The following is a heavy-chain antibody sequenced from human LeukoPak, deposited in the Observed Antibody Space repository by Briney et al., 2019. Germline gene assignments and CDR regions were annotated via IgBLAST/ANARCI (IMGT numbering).Heavy chain of an antibody. J-gene: IGHJ4*02. CDR3: VKDRCDRATCPEV. CDR1: GFTFNTYA. Sequence: PGGSLRLSCAASGFTFNTYAMSWVRQAPGEGLQWVSGISNCGDSTYYLDSVKGRFTISRDNSKNTLHLQMSSLRAEDTALYYCVKDRCDRATCPEVWGQGTLVTVSS. V-gene: IGHV3-23*01. CDR2: ISNCGDST. D-gene: IGHD1-14*01.